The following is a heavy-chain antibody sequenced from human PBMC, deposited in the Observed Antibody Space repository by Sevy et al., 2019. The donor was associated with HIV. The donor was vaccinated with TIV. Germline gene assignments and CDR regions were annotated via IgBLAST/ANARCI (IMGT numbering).Heavy chain of an antibody. CDR2: IIPLFGVS. CDR1: GGTFSICA. CDR3: ANDDLYDPSGYSFDN. V-gene: IGHV1-69*13. D-gene: IGHD3-22*01. J-gene: IGHJ4*02. Sequence: GASVKVSCKASGGTFSICAISWVRQAPGQGLEWMGGIIPLFGVSHYAQKFQGRVTITADESTSTAYMELSSLTSDDTAMYYCANDDLYDPSGYSFDNWGQGTLVTVSS.